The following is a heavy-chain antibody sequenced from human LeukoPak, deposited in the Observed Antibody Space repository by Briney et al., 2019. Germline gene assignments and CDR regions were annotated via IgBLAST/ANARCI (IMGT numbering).Heavy chain of an antibody. CDR3: AKSPRIQLWGYYYYYGMDV. D-gene: IGHD5-18*01. V-gene: IGHV3-30*18. J-gene: IGHJ6*02. Sequence: GGSLRLPCAASGFTFSSYGMHWVRQAPGKGLEWVAVISYDGSNKYYADSVKGRFTISRDNSKNTLYLQMNSLRAEDTAVYYCAKSPRIQLWGYYYYYGMDVWGQGTTVTVSS. CDR2: ISYDGSNK. CDR1: GFTFSSYG.